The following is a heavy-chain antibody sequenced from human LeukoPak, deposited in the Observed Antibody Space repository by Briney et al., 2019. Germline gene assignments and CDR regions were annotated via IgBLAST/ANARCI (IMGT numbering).Heavy chain of an antibody. D-gene: IGHD4/OR15-4a*01. J-gene: IGHJ6*03. Sequence: GGSLRLSCAASGFTVSSNYMSWVRQAPGKGLEWVSVIYSGGSTYYADSVKGRFTISRDNSKSTLYLQMSSLRAEDTAVYFCAKNRGANYYNYYMDVWGKGTTVTVSS. CDR3: AKNRGANYYNYYMDV. V-gene: IGHV3-53*01. CDR1: GFTVSSNY. CDR2: IYSGGST.